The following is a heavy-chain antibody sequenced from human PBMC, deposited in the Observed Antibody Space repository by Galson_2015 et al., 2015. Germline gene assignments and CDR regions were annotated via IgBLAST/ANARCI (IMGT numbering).Heavy chain of an antibody. J-gene: IGHJ3*02. CDR2: ISYDGSNK. Sequence: VISYDGSNKYYADSVKGRFTISRDNSKNTLYLQMNSLRAEDTAVYYCAGKRMDSSSPNDAFDIWGQGTMVTVSS. D-gene: IGHD6-13*01. CDR3: AGKRMDSSSPNDAFDI. V-gene: IGHV3-30-3*01.